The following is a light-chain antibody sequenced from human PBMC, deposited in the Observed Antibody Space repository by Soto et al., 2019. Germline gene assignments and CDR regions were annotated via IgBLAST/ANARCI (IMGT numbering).Light chain of an antibody. CDR1: QDINNR. CDR2: AAS. J-gene: IGKJ2*01. V-gene: IGKV1-12*01. Sequence: DIQMTQAPSSVSASVGDRVTITCRASQDINNRVAWFQQRPGRAPKYLIQAASILQSGFPSRFSATGSGTDFTLTIDSLQPEDFATYYCQQSYNAPPYTFGQGTKLEIK. CDR3: QQSYNAPPYT.